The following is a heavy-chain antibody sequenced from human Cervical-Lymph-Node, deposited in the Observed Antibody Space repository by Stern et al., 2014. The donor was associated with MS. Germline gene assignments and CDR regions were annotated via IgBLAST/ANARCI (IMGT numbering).Heavy chain of an antibody. CDR3: ASARNTAFDI. Sequence: VQLVESGAEVKKPGASVQVSCKASEYTLSSFFMHWIRQAPGQGLAWMGVINPSGGFTTYAQSFQGRFTMTRDTSTSTVFMKLSSLTSEDTAVYYCASARNTAFDIWGQGTSVIVSS. CDR2: INPSGGFT. CDR1: EYTLSSFF. V-gene: IGHV1-46*03. J-gene: IGHJ3*02.